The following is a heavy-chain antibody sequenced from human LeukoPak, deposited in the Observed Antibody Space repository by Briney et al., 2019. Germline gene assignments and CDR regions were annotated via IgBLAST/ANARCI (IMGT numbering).Heavy chain of an antibody. Sequence: SETLSLTCTVSGGSIRSYYWSWIRQPAGKGLEWIGRIYTSGSTNYNPSLKSRVTMSVDTSKNQFSLKLSSVTAADTAVYYCARHPSGRMWLQQGGWFDPWGQGTLVTVSS. CDR1: GGSIRSYY. V-gene: IGHV4-4*07. CDR3: ARHPSGRMWLQQGGWFDP. D-gene: IGHD5-24*01. CDR2: IYTSGST. J-gene: IGHJ5*02.